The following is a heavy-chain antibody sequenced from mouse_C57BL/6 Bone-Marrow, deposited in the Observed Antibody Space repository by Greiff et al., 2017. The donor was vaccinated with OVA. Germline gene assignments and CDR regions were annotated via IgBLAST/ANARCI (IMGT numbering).Heavy chain of an antibody. CDR1: GYTFTDYY. Sequence: QVQLQQSGAELVRPGASVKLSCKASGYTFTDYYINWVKQRPGQGLEWIARIYPGSGNTYYNEKFKGKATLTAEKSSSTAYMQLSSLTSEDSAVYFCARPYRYFDVWGTGTTVTVSS. CDR2: IYPGSGNT. J-gene: IGHJ1*03. V-gene: IGHV1-76*01. CDR3: ARPYRYFDV.